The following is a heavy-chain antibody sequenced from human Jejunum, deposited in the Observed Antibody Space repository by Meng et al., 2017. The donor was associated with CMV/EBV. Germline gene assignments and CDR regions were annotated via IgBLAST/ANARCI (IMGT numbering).Heavy chain of an antibody. CDR3: VRSPTILDAFDV. J-gene: IGHJ3*01. CDR2: ASYDGNSK. CDR1: GFAFHNYY. V-gene: IGHV3-30*04. D-gene: IGHD3-3*01. Sequence: CAASGFAFHNYYLHWVRQAPGKGLEWLSLASYDGNSKYYAVSVRGRFSISRDNSKNTVILQMNSLTAEDTAVYYCVRSPTILDAFDVWGQGTLVTVSS.